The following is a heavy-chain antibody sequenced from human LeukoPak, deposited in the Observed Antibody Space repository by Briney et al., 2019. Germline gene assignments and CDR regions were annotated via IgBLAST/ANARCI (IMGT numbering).Heavy chain of an antibody. J-gene: IGHJ4*02. Sequence: WGSLRLSCAAFGFTFRSYNMIWVRQAPGQGLEWVSNIDGASTFIYYADSVKGRFTISRDNAKNSLYLQMNSLRAEDTAVYYCVRSDGGNPLTNWGQGTLVTVSS. CDR2: IDGASTFI. CDR3: VRSDGGNPLTN. CDR1: GFTFRSYN. V-gene: IGHV3-21*05. D-gene: IGHD4-23*01.